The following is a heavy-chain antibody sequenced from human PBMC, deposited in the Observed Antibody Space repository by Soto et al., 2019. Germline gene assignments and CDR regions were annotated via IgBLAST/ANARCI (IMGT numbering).Heavy chain of an antibody. CDR3: ARDLYYGSGTYNYFDY. J-gene: IGHJ4*02. V-gene: IGHV1-3*01. D-gene: IGHD3-10*01. Sequence: GASVKVSCKASGYTFTKYTMHWVRQAPGQRLEWMGWVNGGNGNTKYSQKFQGRVTLTRDTSASTAYLELSSLTSEDTAIYYCARDLYYGSGTYNYFDYWGQGTLVTLSS. CDR1: GYTFTKYT. CDR2: VNGGNGNT.